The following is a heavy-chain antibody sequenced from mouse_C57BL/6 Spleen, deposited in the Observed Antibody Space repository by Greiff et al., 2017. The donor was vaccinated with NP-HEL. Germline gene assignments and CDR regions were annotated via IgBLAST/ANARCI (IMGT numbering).Heavy chain of an antibody. CDR2: ISSGGSYT. J-gene: IGHJ3*01. CDR3: ASSFAY. Sequence: EVQGVESGGDLVKPGGSLKLSCAASGFTFSSYGMSWVRQTPDKRLEWVATISSGGSYTYYPDSVKGRFTISRDNAKNTLYLQMSSLKSEDTAMYYCASSFAYWGQGTLVTVSA. V-gene: IGHV5-6*01. CDR1: GFTFSSYG.